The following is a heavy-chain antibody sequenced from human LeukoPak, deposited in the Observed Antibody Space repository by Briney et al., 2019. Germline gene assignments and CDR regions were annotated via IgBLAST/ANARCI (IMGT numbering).Heavy chain of an antibody. CDR1: GYTFTDYY. V-gene: IGHV1-2*02. CDR3: ARDTARITIFGVAKYMDV. Sequence: ASVKVSCKASGYTFTDYYIHWVRQAPGQGPESMGCINPNSGVTNYAQTFQGRVTVTRDTSISTAYMELSRLRSDDTAMYYCARDTARITIFGVAKYMDVWGKGTTVTVSS. CDR2: INPNSGVT. D-gene: IGHD3-3*01. J-gene: IGHJ6*03.